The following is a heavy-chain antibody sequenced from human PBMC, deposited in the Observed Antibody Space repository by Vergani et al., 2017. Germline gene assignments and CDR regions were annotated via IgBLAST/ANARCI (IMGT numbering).Heavy chain of an antibody. D-gene: IGHD6-13*01. V-gene: IGHV4-61*02. CDR1: GGSISSGSYY. Sequence: QVQLQESCPGLVKPSQTLSLTCTVSGGSISSGSYYCSWIRQPAGKGLEWIGRIHTSGSTNYNPSLKSRVTISVDTSKNQFSLKLSSVTAADTAVYYCARDLGGAAAGTQLGWYYWGQGTLVTVSS. CDR2: IHTSGST. CDR3: ARDLGGAAAGTQLGWYY. J-gene: IGHJ4*02.